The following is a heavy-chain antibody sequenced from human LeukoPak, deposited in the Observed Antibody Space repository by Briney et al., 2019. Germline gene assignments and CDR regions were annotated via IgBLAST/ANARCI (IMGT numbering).Heavy chain of an antibody. CDR1: GGSFSGYY. CDR3: ARAYSSSWYWNWFDP. J-gene: IGHJ5*02. V-gene: IGHV4-34*01. Sequence: SETLSLTCAVYGGSFSGYYWSWIRQPPGKGLEWIGEINHSGSTNYNPSLKSRVTISVDTSKNQFALKVSSVSAADTAVYYCARAYSSSWYWNWFDPWGQGTLVTVSS. CDR2: INHSGST. D-gene: IGHD6-13*01.